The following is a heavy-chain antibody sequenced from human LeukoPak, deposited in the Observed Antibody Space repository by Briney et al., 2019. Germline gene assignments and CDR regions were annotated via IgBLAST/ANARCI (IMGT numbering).Heavy chain of an antibody. Sequence: SETLSLTCTVSGGSISTSSYYWGWVRQPPGKGLEWIGSIYHSGSTYYNPSLKSRVTISVDTSKNQFSLKVSSVTAADTAVYYCARNPSGGYYYFDYWGQGTLVTVSS. CDR1: GGSISTSSYY. CDR3: ARNPSGGYYYFDY. CDR2: IYHSGST. D-gene: IGHD2-15*01. J-gene: IGHJ4*02. V-gene: IGHV4-39*07.